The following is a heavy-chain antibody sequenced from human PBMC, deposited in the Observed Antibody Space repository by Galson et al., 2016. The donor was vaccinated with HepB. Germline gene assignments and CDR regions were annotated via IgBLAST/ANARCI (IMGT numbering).Heavy chain of an antibody. Sequence: SVKVSCKASGYTFRNYYMHWVRQAPGQGLEWVGRINPNSGVTNYAQKFQGRVTMTSDTSINTAYLELGRLTSDDTAVYYCARESPRKLKLRGWGQGTLVTVSS. CDR3: ARESPRKLKLRG. V-gene: IGHV1-2*06. D-gene: IGHD1-7*01. CDR2: INPNSGVT. CDR1: GYTFRNYY. J-gene: IGHJ4*02.